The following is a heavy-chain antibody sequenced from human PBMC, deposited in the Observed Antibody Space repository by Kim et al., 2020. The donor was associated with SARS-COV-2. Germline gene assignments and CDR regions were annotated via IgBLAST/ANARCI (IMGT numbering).Heavy chain of an antibody. CDR1: GGSFTGFG. V-gene: IGHV1-69*13. Sequence: SVKVSCKASGGSFTGFGVSWVRQAPGRGLEWMGAVIPLFGTSNYAQQFQGRVTINADESSAYMELSRLRSDDTAAYYCAIFGKYGGTSVYYYSLDVWRQGTTVTVAS. CDR2: VIPLFGTS. J-gene: IGHJ6*02. CDR3: AIFGKYGGTSVYYYSLDV. D-gene: IGHD4-17*01.